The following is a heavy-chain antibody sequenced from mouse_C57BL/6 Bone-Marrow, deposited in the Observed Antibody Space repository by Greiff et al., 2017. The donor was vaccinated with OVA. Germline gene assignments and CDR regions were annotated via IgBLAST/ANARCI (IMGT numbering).Heavy chain of an antibody. CDR3: ERISFYGSRAY. J-gene: IGHJ3*01. CDR2: IDPSDSYT. CDR1: GYTFTSYW. V-gene: IGHV1-50*01. D-gene: IGHD1-1*01. Sequence: VQLQQPGAELVMPGASVKLSCKASGYTFTSYWMQWVKQRPGQGLEWIGEIDPSDSYTNSNQQFKGKATLTVDKSSSTAYMQLSSLTSEDSAVSYYERISFYGSRAYWGQGTLVTVSA.